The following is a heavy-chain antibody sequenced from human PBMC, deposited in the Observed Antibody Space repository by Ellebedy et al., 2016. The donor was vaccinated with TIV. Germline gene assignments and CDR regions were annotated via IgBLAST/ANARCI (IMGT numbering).Heavy chain of an antibody. CDR3: ARGSGWIIDY. Sequence: PGGSLRLSCAASGFTFSSYWMSWVRQAPGKGLEWVANIKYDGSEKYYVDSVKGRFTISRDNAKKSVYLQMNSLRSEDTAVYYCARGSGWIIDYWGQGTLVTVSS. CDR2: IKYDGSEK. D-gene: IGHD6-19*01. V-gene: IGHV3-7*04. J-gene: IGHJ4*02. CDR1: GFTFSSYW.